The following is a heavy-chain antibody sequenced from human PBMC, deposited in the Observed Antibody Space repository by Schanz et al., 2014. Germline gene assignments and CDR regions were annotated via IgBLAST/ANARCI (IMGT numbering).Heavy chain of an antibody. CDR3: ARDRRFFDRDDLYYFDS. CDR2: ISVYTGNT. J-gene: IGHJ4*02. D-gene: IGHD3-3*01. Sequence: QVQLVQSGAEVKKPGASVRVSCKASGYTFTTYAMSWVRQAPGQGLDWVGWISVYTGNTKYGQKVQGRVTMTADTSTNTAYMELRSLRSDDTAVYYCARDRRFFDRDDLYYFDSWGQGTLXTVSS. CDR1: GYTFTTYA. V-gene: IGHV1-18*01.